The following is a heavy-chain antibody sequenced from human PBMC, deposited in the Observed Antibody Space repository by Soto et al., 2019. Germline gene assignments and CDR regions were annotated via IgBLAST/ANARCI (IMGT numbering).Heavy chain of an antibody. CDR1: GFTFSSYG. CDR3: ERVCCFGDCLPYYYDYGMDV. J-gene: IGHJ6*02. D-gene: IGHD2-21*02. CDR2: IAYDGSNK. Sequence: PVGSLRLSCAASGFTFSSYGMHWVRQPPGKGLEREAVIAYDGSNKSYADSVNGRFTISSDNSKNTLYLQMNSLRAENTAVYYCERVCCFGDCLPYYYDYGMDVWGQGTSVTVSS. V-gene: IGHV3-30*03.